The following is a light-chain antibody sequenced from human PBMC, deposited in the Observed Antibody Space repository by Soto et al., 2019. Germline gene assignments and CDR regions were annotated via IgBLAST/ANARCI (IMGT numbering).Light chain of an antibody. CDR3: SSRTSSSNRV. Sequence: QSALTQPASVSGSPGQSITISCTGSNSDVGSYNYVSWYQHHPGRAPKLMIYDVSKRPSGVSNRFSASKSGNTASLTISGLQAEDEADYYCSSRTSSSNRVFGRGTKLTVL. J-gene: IGLJ1*01. V-gene: IGLV2-14*03. CDR2: DVS. CDR1: NSDVGSYNY.